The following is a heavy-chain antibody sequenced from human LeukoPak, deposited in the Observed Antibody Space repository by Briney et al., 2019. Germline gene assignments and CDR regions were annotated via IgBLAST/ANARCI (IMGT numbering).Heavy chain of an antibody. CDR3: ARQAREHSSYNGAPFDF. J-gene: IGHJ3*01. CDR2: IYPGDSDT. D-gene: IGHD3-22*01. V-gene: IGHV5-51*01. CDR1: GYSFTNYW. Sequence: GESLKISCKGSGYSFTNYWIAWVRQMPGKGLEWMGIIYPGDSDTRYSPSFQGQVTISADKSISTAYLQWTSLRASDSAIYYCARQAREHSSYNGAPFDFWGQGTMVTVSS.